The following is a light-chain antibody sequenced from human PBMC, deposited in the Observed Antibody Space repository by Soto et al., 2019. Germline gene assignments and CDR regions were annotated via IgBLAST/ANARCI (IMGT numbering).Light chain of an antibody. CDR2: GVS. CDR1: SSDVGGYNY. J-gene: IGLJ1*01. V-gene: IGLV2-14*01. Sequence: QSALTQPASVSGSPGQSITISCTGTSSDVGGYNYVSWYQHHPGKAPKLIISGVSNRPSGVSNRFSGSKSDNTASLTIPGLQADDEADYYCISYTATRPYVFGTGTKLTVL. CDR3: ISYTATRPYV.